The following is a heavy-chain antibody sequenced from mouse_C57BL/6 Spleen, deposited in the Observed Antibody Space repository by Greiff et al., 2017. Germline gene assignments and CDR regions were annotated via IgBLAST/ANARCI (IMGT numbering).Heavy chain of an antibody. Sequence: VKLMESGPGLVAPSQSLSITCTVSGFSLTSYGVHWVRQPPGKGLEWLVVIWSDGSTTYNSALKSRLSISKDNSKSQVFLKMNSLQTDDTAMYYCARHGGFSEGFDYWGQGTTLTVSS. V-gene: IGHV2-6-1*01. CDR3: ARHGGFSEGFDY. J-gene: IGHJ2*01. CDR2: IWSDGST. CDR1: GFSLTSYG.